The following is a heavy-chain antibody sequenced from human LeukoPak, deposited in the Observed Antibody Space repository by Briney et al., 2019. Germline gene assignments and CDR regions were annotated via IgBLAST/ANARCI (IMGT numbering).Heavy chain of an antibody. CDR1: GFTFSSYW. V-gene: IGHV3-7*05. CDR2: IKQDGSET. J-gene: IGHJ6*02. D-gene: IGHD6-13*01. CDR3: ARDPYSSSWSYGMDI. Sequence: QSGGSLRLSCAASGFTFSSYWMNWVRQAPGKGLEWVANIKQDGSETVYVDSVKGRFTISRDNAQTSLYLQMSSPRAEDTAVYYCARDPYSSSWSYGMDIWGQGTTVTVSS.